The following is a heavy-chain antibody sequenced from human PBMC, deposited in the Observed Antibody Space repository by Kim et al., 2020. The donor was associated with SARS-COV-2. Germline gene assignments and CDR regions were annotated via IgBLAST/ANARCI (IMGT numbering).Heavy chain of an antibody. D-gene: IGHD1-26*01. CDR1: GFTFSDWA. V-gene: IGHV3-23*01. Sequence: GGSLRLSCAASGFTFSDWAMSWVRQAPGKGLEWVSPIVSIGDTTYYADSVKGRFTISKDNAKSTLYLQMNSLRAEDTAVYYCARRGYTGTYYYCDFWGQGPLVTVSS. J-gene: IGHJ4*02. CDR2: IVSIGDTT. CDR3: ARRGYTGTYYYCDF.